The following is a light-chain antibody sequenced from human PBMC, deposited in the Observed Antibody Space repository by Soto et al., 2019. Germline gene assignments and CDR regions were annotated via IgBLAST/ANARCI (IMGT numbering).Light chain of an antibody. J-gene: IGLJ1*01. CDR2: EVS. V-gene: IGLV2-14*03. CDR3: ASYTNTRTRV. CDR1: SSDVGAYDY. Sequence: QSVLTQPASVSGSPGQSIAISCTGTSSDVGAYDYVSWYQQHPDKAPKLMIYEVSNRPSGVSDRFSGSKSVNTATLTISGLQAEYEADYYCASYTNTRTRVFGTGTKVTVL.